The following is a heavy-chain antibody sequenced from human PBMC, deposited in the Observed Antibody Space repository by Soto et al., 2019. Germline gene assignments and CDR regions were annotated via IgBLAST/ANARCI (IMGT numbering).Heavy chain of an antibody. CDR2: IIPIFGTA. Sequence: QVQLVQSGAEVKKPGSSVKVSCKASGGTLSSYAISWVRQAPGQGLEWMGGIIPIFGTANYAQKFQGRVTITADESTSTAYMELSSLRSEDTAVYYCARRSALAYCGGDCYSGAFDIWGQGTMVTVSS. CDR3: ARRSALAYCGGDCYSGAFDI. V-gene: IGHV1-69*01. CDR1: GGTLSSYA. D-gene: IGHD2-21*02. J-gene: IGHJ3*02.